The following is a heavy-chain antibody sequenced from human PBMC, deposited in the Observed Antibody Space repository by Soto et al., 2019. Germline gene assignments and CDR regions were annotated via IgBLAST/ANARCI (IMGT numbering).Heavy chain of an antibody. Sequence: AGSGFTFSSYPMSWVRQAPGKGLEWVSTISSSVESTYYADSVKGRFTVSRDNSKNAVSLQMNGLGAEDTAVYYCAKNFWNGYYYFDSWGQGTLVTVSS. V-gene: IGHV3-23*01. J-gene: IGHJ4*02. D-gene: IGHD3-3*01. CDR1: GFTFSSYP. CDR3: AKNFWNGYYYFDS. CDR2: ISSSVEST.